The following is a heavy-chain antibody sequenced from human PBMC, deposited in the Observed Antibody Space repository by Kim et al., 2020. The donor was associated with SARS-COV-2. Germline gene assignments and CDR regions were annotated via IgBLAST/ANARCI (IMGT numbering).Heavy chain of an antibody. D-gene: IGHD3-22*01. CDR3: AKDMGPYYYEAWSRDAFEI. CDR2: ISWNSGSI. CDR1: GFTFDDYA. V-gene: IGHV3-9*01. Sequence: GGSLRLSCAASGFTFDDYAMHWVRQAPGKGLEWVSGISWNSGSIGYADSVKGRFTISRDNAKNSLYLQMNSLRAEDTALYYCAKDMGPYYYEAWSRDAFEIWGQGTMVTVSS. J-gene: IGHJ3*02.